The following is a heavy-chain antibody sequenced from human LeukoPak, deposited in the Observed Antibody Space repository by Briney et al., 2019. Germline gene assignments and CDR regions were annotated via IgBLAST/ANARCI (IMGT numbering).Heavy chain of an antibody. J-gene: IGHJ5*02. D-gene: IGHD2-2*01. CDR3: ARGYQLLPFDP. Sequence: SQTLSLTCTVSGGSISSGGYYWSWIRQPAGKGLEWIGRIYTSGSTNYNPSLKSRVTISVDTSKNQFSLKLSSVTAADTAVYYCARGYQLLPFDPWGQGTLVTVSS. CDR1: GGSISSGGYY. CDR2: IYTSGST. V-gene: IGHV4-61*02.